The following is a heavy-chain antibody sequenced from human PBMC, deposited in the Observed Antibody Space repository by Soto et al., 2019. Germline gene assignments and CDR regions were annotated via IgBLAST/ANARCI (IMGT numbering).Heavy chain of an antibody. V-gene: IGHV1-69*02. D-gene: IGHD2-15*01. CDR3: ARTVYCSGGSCYSGYYYYMDV. CDR2: IIPILGIA. J-gene: IGHJ6*03. Sequence: SVKVSCKASGGTFSSYTISWVRQAPGQGLEWMGRIIPILGIANYAQKFQGRVTITADKSTSTAYMELSSLRSEDTAVYYCARTVYCSGGSCYSGYYYYMDVWGKGTTVTVSS. CDR1: GGTFSSYT.